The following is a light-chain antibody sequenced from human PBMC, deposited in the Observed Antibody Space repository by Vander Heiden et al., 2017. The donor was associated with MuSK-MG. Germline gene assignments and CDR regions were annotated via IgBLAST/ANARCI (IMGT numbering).Light chain of an antibody. CDR1: RSNIGSNY. CDR3: AAWDDSRWV. CDR2: RNN. V-gene: IGLV1-47*01. Sequence: QSVLTQPPSASGTPGQRVTISCSGSRSNIGSNYVYWYQQLSGPAPKLLIYRNNQPPSGVPDRFSGSKSGTSASLAIRGLRSEDEDDYYCAAWDDSRWVFGGGTKLTVL. J-gene: IGLJ3*02.